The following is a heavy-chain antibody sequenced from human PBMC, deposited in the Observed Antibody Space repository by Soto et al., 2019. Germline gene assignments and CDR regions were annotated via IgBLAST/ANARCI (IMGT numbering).Heavy chain of an antibody. CDR1: GGSISSGDYY. V-gene: IGHV4-30-4*02. Sequence: PSDTLSLTCTVSGGSISSGDYYWSWIRQPPGKGLEWIGYIYYSGSTYYNPSLKSRVTISVDTSKNQFSLKLSSVTAADTAVYYCARVGAAAGYYFDYWGQGTLVTVSS. CDR2: IYYSGST. D-gene: IGHD6-13*01. CDR3: ARVGAAAGYYFDY. J-gene: IGHJ4*02.